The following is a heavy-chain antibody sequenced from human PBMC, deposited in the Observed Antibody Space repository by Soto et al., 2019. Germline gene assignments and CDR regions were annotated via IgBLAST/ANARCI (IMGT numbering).Heavy chain of an antibody. V-gene: IGHV3-30-3*01. D-gene: IGHD3-3*01. CDR1: GFTFSSYA. CDR3: ARVGLRFLEWSYGMDV. CDR2: ISYDGSNK. J-gene: IGHJ6*02. Sequence: GGSLRLSCAASGFTFSSYAMHWDRQAPGKGLEWVADISYDGSNKYYADSVKGRFTISRDNSKNTLYLQMNSLRAEDTAVYYCARVGLRFLEWSYGMDVWGQGTTVTVSS.